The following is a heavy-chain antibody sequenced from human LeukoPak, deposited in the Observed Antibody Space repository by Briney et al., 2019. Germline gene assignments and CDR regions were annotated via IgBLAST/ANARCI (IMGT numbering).Heavy chain of an antibody. Sequence: ASVKVSCKASGYTFTSYAINWVRQAPGQGLEWMGWISAYNGNTKYAQKFQGRVTMTTDTSTSTAYMELRSLRSDDTAVYYCASYCSGGSCYSPEYYYGMDVWGQGTTVTVSS. CDR2: ISAYNGNT. D-gene: IGHD2-15*01. J-gene: IGHJ6*02. CDR3: ASYCSGGSCYSPEYYYGMDV. V-gene: IGHV1-18*01. CDR1: GYTFTSYA.